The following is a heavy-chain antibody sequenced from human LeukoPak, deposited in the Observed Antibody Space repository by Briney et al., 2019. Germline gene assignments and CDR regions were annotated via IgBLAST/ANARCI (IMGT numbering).Heavy chain of an antibody. D-gene: IGHD5-18*01. CDR2: INPNSGGT. CDR1: GYTFTGYY. CDR3: ARGDRRTLWAPLDY. Sequence: ASVKVSCKASGYTFTGYYMHWVRQAPGQGLEWMGWINPNSGGTDYAQNFQGRVTMTRDTSISTAYMELSRLRSDDTAMYFCARGDRRTLWAPLDYWGQGSLVSVSS. J-gene: IGHJ4*02. V-gene: IGHV1-2*02.